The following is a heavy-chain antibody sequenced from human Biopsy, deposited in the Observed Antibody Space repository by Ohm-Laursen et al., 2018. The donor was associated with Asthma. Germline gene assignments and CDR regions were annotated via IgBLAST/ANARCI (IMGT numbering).Heavy chain of an antibody. CDR1: GYTFNSVA. CDR3: TRAGSTFVADY. CDR2: INTNPGTP. J-gene: IGHJ4*01. Sequence: GSSVKVSCKASGYTFNSVAVMWVRQAPGQGLEWMGWINTNPGTPTYVQGFSGRFVFSLDPSVTTAYLQIDSLRSEDTGVYYCTRAGSTFVADYWGQGTLVTVSS. V-gene: IGHV7-4-1*01. D-gene: IGHD5-12*01.